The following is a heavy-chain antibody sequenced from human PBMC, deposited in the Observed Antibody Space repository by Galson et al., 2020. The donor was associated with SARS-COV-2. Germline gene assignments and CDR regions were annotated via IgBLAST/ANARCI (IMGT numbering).Heavy chain of an antibody. CDR2: FDPEDGET. V-gene: IGHV1-24*01. CDR3: ATSGPYCTGGVCPNWFDP. J-gene: IGHJ5*02. CDR1: GYTLTELS. Sequence: ASVKVSCKVSGYTLTELSMHWVRQAPGKGLEWMGGFDPEDGETIYAQKFQGRVTMTEDTSTDTAYMELSSLRSEDTAVYYCATSGPYCTGGVCPNWFDPCGQGTLVTVSS. D-gene: IGHD2-8*02.